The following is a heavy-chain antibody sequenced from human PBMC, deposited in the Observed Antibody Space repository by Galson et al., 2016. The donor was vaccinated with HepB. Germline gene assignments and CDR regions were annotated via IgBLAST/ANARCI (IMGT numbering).Heavy chain of an antibody. CDR3: ATVGDYIWGSYRPDGTFDY. Sequence: SVKVSCKVSGYTLTELSIHWVRQAPGKGLEWMGGFDPEDGETIYAQKFQGRVSMTEDTSTDTAYMELSSLRSDDTAVYYCATVGDYIWGSYRPDGTFDYWGQGTLVTVSS. J-gene: IGHJ4*02. CDR1: GYTLTELS. D-gene: IGHD3-16*02. V-gene: IGHV1-24*01. CDR2: FDPEDGET.